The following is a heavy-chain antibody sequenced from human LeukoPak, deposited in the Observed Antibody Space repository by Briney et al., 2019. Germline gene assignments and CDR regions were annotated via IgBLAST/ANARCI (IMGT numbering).Heavy chain of an antibody. D-gene: IGHD5-18*01. CDR3: ASVDTAMVPKD. CDR1: GFTFSSYS. CDR2: ISSSSSYI. V-gene: IGHV3-21*01. Sequence: GGSLRLSCAASGFTFSSYSMNWVRQAPGKGLEWVSSISSSSSYIYYADSVKGRFTISRDNAKNSLYLQMNSLRAEDTAVYYCASVDTAMVPKDWGQGTLVTVSS. J-gene: IGHJ4*02.